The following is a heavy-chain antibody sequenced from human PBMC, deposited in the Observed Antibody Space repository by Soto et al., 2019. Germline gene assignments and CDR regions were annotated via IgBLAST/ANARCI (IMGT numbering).Heavy chain of an antibody. CDR1: GFIFSSYA. D-gene: IGHD3-10*01. J-gene: IGHJ4*02. V-gene: IGHV3-23*01. CDR3: ASAFYGSGSYWGFDY. Sequence: EVQLLESGGGLVQPGGSLRLSCAASGFIFSSYALNWVRQAPGKGLEWVSSISGGGGSTNYADSVKGRFTISRDNSKNTLDLQWNSLRAEDTALYYCASAFYGSGSYWGFDYWGQGTLVTVSS. CDR2: ISGGGGST.